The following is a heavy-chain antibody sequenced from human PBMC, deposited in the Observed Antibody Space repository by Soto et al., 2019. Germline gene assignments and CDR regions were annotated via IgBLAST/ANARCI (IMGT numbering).Heavy chain of an antibody. CDR3: ARDYGILTPYYLALTRLDV. CDR1: GFTFTSHG. CDR2: ISGFDGNT. Sequence: ASVKVSCKASGFTFTSHGISWVRQAPGQGLEWMGWISGFDGNTNYAQKLQGRVTMTTDTSTSTAYMELRSLRSDDTAVYYCARDYGILTPYYLALTRLDVWGQGATVTVSS. D-gene: IGHD3-9*01. V-gene: IGHV1-18*01. J-gene: IGHJ6*02.